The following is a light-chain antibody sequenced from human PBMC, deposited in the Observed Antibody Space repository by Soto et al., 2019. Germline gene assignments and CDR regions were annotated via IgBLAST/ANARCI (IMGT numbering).Light chain of an antibody. Sequence: EIVMTQSPATLSVSPRERATLSCRASQSVSIDLAWYQQTPGQAPRLLIYGASTRATGIPVRFSGSGSGTDFTLTISRLEPEDFAVYYCQQYGSSPRITFGQGTRLEIK. CDR3: QQYGSSPRIT. CDR1: QSVSID. J-gene: IGKJ5*01. CDR2: GAS. V-gene: IGKV3-20*01.